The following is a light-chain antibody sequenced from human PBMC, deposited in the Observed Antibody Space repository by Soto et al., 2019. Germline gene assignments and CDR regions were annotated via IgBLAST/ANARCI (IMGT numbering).Light chain of an antibody. J-gene: IGKJ4*01. V-gene: IGKV3-20*01. Sequence: EIVLKQSPGTLSLSPGERATLSCRASQSVRSDYLAWYQQKPGQAPRLHIYGASTRATGIPDRFTGSGSGTDFTLTISRLEPEDFAVYYCQQYGSSRLTFGGGTKVDIK. CDR1: QSVRSDY. CDR3: QQYGSSRLT. CDR2: GAS.